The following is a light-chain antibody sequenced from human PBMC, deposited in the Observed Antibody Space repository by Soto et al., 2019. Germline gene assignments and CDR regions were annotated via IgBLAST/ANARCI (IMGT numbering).Light chain of an antibody. CDR1: QTISSW. J-gene: IGKJ5*01. Sequence: DIQMTQSPSTLSGSVGDRVTITCRASQTISSWLAWYQQKPGKAPKLLIYKASTLGSGVPSNFSGSGSGTEFTLTISSLQPEDFATYYCQQYNSFSITFGQGTRLEIK. CDR3: QQYNSFSIT. CDR2: KAS. V-gene: IGKV1-5*03.